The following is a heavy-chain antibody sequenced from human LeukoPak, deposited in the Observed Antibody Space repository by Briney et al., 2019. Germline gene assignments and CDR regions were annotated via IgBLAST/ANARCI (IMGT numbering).Heavy chain of an antibody. V-gene: IGHV4-39*01. J-gene: IGHJ4*02. CDR3: ARRNTYYDILTGPYFDY. Sequence: SETLSLTCTVSGGSISSSRYYWGWIRQPPGKGLEWIGSIYYSGSTYYNPSLKSRVTISVDTSKNQFSLKLSSVTAADTAVYYCARRNTYYDILTGPYFDYCGQGTLVTVSS. CDR2: IYYSGST. D-gene: IGHD3-9*01. CDR1: GGSISSSRYY.